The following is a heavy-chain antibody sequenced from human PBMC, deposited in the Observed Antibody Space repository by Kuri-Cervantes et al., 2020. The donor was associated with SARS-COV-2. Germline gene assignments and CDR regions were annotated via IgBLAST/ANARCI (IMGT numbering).Heavy chain of an antibody. Sequence: GESLKISCAASGFTFSSYAMSWVRQAPGKGLEWVSAISGSGGSTYYADSVKGRFTISRDNAKNTLFLQMNSLRAEDTSVYYCARGQYSSGWSYDQYFDYWGQGTLVTVSS. CDR2: ISGSGGST. J-gene: IGHJ4*02. D-gene: IGHD6-19*01. CDR3: ARGQYSSGWSYDQYFDY. CDR1: GFTFSSYA. V-gene: IGHV3-23*01.